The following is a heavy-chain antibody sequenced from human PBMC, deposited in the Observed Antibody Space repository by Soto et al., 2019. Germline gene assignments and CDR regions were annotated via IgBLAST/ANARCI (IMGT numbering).Heavy chain of an antibody. CDR1: GLTFTSSA. CDR3: ARSLAVAEDYYYGMDV. Sequence: SVKVSCKASGLTFTSSAVQWVRQARGQRLEWIGWIVVGSGNTNYAQKFQERVTITRDMSTSTAYMELSSLRSEDTAVYYCARSLAVAEDYYYGMDVWGQGTTVTV. J-gene: IGHJ6*02. CDR2: IVVGSGNT. D-gene: IGHD6-19*01. V-gene: IGHV1-58*01.